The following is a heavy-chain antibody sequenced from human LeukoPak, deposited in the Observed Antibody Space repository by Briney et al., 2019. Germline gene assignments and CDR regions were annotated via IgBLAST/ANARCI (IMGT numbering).Heavy chain of an antibody. D-gene: IGHD6-19*01. J-gene: IGHJ4*02. CDR2: IYHSGST. CDR3: AIGPGYSSGWYLY. Sequence: PSETLSPTCAVSGYSTSSGYYWGWIRQPPGKGLEWIGSIYHSGSTYYNPSLKSRVTISVDTSKNQFSLKLSSVTATDTAVYYCAIGPGYSSGWYLYWGQGTLVTVSS. V-gene: IGHV4-38-2*01. CDR1: GYSTSSGYY.